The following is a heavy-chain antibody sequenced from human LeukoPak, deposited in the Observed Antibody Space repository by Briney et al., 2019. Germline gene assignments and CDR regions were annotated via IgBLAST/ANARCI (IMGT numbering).Heavy chain of an antibody. D-gene: IGHD2-15*01. CDR3: ARDYRGYRAPYYFDY. J-gene: IGHJ4*02. CDR1: GFTFSCYW. V-gene: IGHV3-7*01. Sequence: PGGSLRLSCAASGFTFSCYWMSWVRQAPGKGLEWVANIKQDGSEKYYVDSVKGRFTISRDNAKNSLYLQMNSLRAEDTAVYYCARDYRGYRAPYYFDYWGQGTLVTVSS. CDR2: IKQDGSEK.